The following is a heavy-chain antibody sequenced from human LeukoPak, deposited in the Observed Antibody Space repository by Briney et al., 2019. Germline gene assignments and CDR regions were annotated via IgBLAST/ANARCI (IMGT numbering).Heavy chain of an antibody. V-gene: IGHV3-23*01. CDR2: ISGSVGIT. J-gene: IGHJ3*02. CDR3: AKVTSESDAFDI. CDR1: GFSFTSYS. Sequence: EGSLRLSCAASGFSFTSYSMNWVRQPPGKGLEWVSRISGSVGITFYADSVKGRFTISRDNSKNTLYMQMNSLRAEDTAVYYCAKVTSESDAFDIWGQGTMVTVSS.